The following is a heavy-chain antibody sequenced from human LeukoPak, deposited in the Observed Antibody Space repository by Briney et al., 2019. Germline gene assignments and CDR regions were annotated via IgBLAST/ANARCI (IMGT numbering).Heavy chain of an antibody. CDR1: GFTFSSYE. Sequence: GGSLRLSCAASGFTFSSYEMNWVRQAPGKGLEWVPYISSSGSTIYYADSVKGRFTISRDNSKNTLYLQMNSLRAEDTAVYYCAKAPEYSSSSVGYYFDYWGQGTLVTVSS. V-gene: IGHV3-48*03. J-gene: IGHJ4*02. D-gene: IGHD6-6*01. CDR3: AKAPEYSSSSVGYYFDY. CDR2: ISSSGSTI.